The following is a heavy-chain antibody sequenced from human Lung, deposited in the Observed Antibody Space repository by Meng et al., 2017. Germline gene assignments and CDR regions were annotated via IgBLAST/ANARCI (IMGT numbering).Heavy chain of an antibody. V-gene: IGHV1-69*10. J-gene: IGHJ4*02. Sequence: QVQLVQSVADVKKPGSSVKVACKTSGGSFSPYTFSWVRQAPGQGLEWMGGLIPVLNKAKSAPRFQDRVTFTADETTTTAYMELSSLTFEDTAVYFCARGRGNQPLFDFWGQGILVTVSS. CDR3: ARGRGNQPLFDF. CDR1: GGSFSPYT. D-gene: IGHD2/OR15-2a*01. CDR2: LIPVLNKA.